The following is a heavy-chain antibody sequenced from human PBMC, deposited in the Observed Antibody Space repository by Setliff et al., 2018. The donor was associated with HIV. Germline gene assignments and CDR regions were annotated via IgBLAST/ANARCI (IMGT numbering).Heavy chain of an antibody. CDR2: MNTATGHP. V-gene: IGHV1-8*01. CDR3: ARGHSGNDY. CDR1: GYIFTTYA. D-gene: IGHD1-1*01. Sequence: ASVKVSCKASGYIFTTYALNWVRQAPGQGLEWMGWMNTATGHPTYAQKFQGRVTMTRNTSISTAYMELSSLRSEDTAIYYCARGHSGNDYWGQGTLVTVPQ. J-gene: IGHJ4*02.